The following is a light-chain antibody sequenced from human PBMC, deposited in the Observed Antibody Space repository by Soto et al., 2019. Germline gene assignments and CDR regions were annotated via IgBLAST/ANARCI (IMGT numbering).Light chain of an antibody. Sequence: QSALTQPASVSGSPGQSSTISCTGTSSDVGNYNLVSWYQQHPGKAPKLMIYEGSKRPSGVSNRFSGSKSGNTASLTISGLQAEDEADYYCCSYAGSSTFVFGGGTKVTVL. J-gene: IGLJ2*01. CDR2: EGS. CDR1: SSDVGNYNL. CDR3: CSYAGSSTFV. V-gene: IGLV2-23*03.